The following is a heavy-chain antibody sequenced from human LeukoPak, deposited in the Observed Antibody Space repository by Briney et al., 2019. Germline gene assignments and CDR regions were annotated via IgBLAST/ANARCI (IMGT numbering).Heavy chain of an antibody. D-gene: IGHD2-15*01. CDR1: GITFSSFW. V-gene: IGHV3-7*05. CDR2: IKQDGSEK. J-gene: IGHJ1*01. CDR3: ARAKSVGWYTEYFQH. Sequence: GGSLRLSCAASGITFSSFWTTWVRQAPGKGLEWVANIKQDGSEKYYVDSVKGRFSISRDNAKNSLYLQMNSLRAEDTAVYYCARAKSVGWYTEYFQHWGQGTLVTVSS.